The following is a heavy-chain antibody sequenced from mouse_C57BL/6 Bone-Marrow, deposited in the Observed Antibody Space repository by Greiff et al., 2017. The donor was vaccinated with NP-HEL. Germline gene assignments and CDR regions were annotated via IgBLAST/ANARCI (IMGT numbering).Heavy chain of an antibody. D-gene: IGHD1-1*01. Sequence: QVQLKESGAELARPGASVKLSCKASGYTFTSYGISWVKQRTGQGLEWIGEIYPRSGNTYYNEKFKGKATLTADKSSSTAYMELRSLTSEDSAVYFCARHGSSVVGYWGQGTSVTVSS. V-gene: IGHV1-81*01. CDR1: GYTFTSYG. J-gene: IGHJ4*01. CDR3: ARHGSSVVGY. CDR2: IYPRSGNT.